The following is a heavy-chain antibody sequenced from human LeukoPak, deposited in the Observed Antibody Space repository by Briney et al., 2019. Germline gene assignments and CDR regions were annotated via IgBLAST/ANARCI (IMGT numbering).Heavy chain of an antibody. Sequence: SSETLSLTCAVFGGSFSGYYWSWIRQPPGKGLEWIGEINQSGSSNYNPSLKNRVSISLDTSKNQFSLKLTSVTAADTAVYYCARDPSLYCDPTGYFFEGNWFDPWGQGTLVTVSS. V-gene: IGHV4-34*01. CDR1: GGSFSGYY. J-gene: IGHJ5*02. D-gene: IGHD3-22*01. CDR3: ARDPSLYCDPTGYFFEGNWFDP. CDR2: INQSGSS.